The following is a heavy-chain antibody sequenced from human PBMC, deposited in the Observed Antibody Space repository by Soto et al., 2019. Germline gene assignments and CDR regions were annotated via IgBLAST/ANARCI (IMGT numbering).Heavy chain of an antibody. CDR2: IIPIFGKT. CDR3: ARVGCSGGSCYESDYYYYYMDV. J-gene: IGHJ6*03. V-gene: IGHV1-69*05. D-gene: IGHD2-15*01. CDR1: GGTFSSYA. Sequence: SVKVSCKASGGTFSSYAISWVRQAPGQGLEWMGGIIPIFGKTKYAQKFQGRVTTTRDTSASTAYTELSSLRSEDTAVYYCARVGCSGGSCYESDYYYYYMDVWGKGTTVTVSS.